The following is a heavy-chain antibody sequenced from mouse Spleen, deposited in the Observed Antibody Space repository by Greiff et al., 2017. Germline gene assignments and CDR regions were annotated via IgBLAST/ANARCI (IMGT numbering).Heavy chain of an antibody. D-gene: IGHD4-1*02. J-gene: IGHJ2*01. V-gene: IGHV1-15*01. CDR2: IDPETGGT. Sequence: VQRVESGAELVRPGASVTLSCKASGYTFTDYEMHWVKQTPVHGLEWIGAIDPETGGTAYNQKFKGKAILTADKSSSTAYMELRSLTSEDSAVYYCTRPTGGYFDYWGQGTTLTGSS. CDR3: TRPTGGYFDY. CDR1: GYTFTDYE.